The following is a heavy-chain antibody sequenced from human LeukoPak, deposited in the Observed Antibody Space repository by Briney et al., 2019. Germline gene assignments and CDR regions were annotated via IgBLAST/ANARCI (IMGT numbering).Heavy chain of an antibody. J-gene: IGHJ4*02. D-gene: IGHD2-2*01. CDR1: GYTFSGYY. CDR2: ISPKSGDT. V-gene: IGHV1-2*02. Sequence: ASVKVSCKASGYTFSGYYMHWVRQAPGQGHEWMGWISPKSGDTNYAQNFQGRVTMTRGTSISTAYMELSRLTSDDTAVYYCARGRDKTTSPAIDYWGQGTLVTVSS. CDR3: ARGRDKTTSPAIDY.